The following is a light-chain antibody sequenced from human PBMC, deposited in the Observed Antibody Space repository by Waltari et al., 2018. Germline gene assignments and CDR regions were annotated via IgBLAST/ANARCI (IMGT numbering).Light chain of an antibody. J-gene: IGKJ1*01. CDR1: QSVSSN. V-gene: IGKV3-15*01. Sequence: EIVMTQSPATLSVSPGERAPLSCRASQSVSSNLAWYQQKPGQAPRPLIYGESTRATGIPSRFSGSVSGTEFTLTISSLQSEDFAVYYCQQYNNWPPWTFGQGTKVEIK. CDR2: GES. CDR3: QQYNNWPPWT.